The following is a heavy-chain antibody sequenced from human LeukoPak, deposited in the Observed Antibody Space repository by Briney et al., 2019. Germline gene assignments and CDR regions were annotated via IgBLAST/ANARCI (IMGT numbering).Heavy chain of an antibody. CDR2: LNSDGSSP. V-gene: IGHV3-74*01. D-gene: IGHD4/OR15-4a*01. Sequence: GGSLRLSCTASGFTFSSHWIHWVRQGPGEGLVWVTRLNSDGSSPRYADFVKGRFTISRDNAKNTLYLQMSTLRAEDTAVYYCARGVGAGDFDLWGRGTLVTVSS. J-gene: IGHJ2*01. CDR3: ARGVGAGDFDL. CDR1: GFTFSSHW.